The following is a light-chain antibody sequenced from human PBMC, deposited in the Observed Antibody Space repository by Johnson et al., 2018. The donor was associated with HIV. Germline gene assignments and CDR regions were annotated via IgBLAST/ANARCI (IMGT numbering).Light chain of an antibody. CDR1: SSNIGNKY. J-gene: IGLJ1*01. CDR2: ENT. V-gene: IGLV1-51*02. CDR3: GTWDTSLSAGGV. Sequence: QSVLTQPPSVSAAPGQKVTISCSGSSSNIGNKYVSWYQQLPGTAPKLLIYENTKRPSGIPDRFSGSKSGTSATLGLTGLHTGDAADYYCGTWDTSLSAGGVFGSGTKVTVL.